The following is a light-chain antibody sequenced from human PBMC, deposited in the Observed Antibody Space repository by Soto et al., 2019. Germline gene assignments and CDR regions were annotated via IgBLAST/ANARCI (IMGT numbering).Light chain of an antibody. Sequence: QSALTQPASVSGSPGQSITISCTGTSSDVGRYNYVSWYQQHPGKAPKLMIYEVSNRPSGVSNRFSGSKSGNTASLTISGLQAEDEAEYYCSSYTSSSTLEVFGTGTKLTVL. J-gene: IGLJ1*01. V-gene: IGLV2-14*01. CDR1: SSDVGRYNY. CDR3: SSYTSSSTLEV. CDR2: EVS.